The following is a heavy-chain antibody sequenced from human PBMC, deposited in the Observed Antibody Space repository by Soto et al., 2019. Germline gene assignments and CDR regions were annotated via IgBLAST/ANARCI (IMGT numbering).Heavy chain of an antibody. J-gene: IGHJ3*01. CDR3: ARKEVGPSSPVDF. CDR2: INAGNGDT. CDR1: GYTFTRYA. D-gene: IGHD1-26*01. Sequence: QVRLVQSGAEVEKPGASVKISCKASGYTFTRYALHWVRQAPGQRLGYMGWINAGNGDTGHRQKLQGRVTTTRDTPASTVYMELNSLTSEDTAVYYCARKEVGPSSPVDFWGQGTVVVVSS. V-gene: IGHV1-3*01.